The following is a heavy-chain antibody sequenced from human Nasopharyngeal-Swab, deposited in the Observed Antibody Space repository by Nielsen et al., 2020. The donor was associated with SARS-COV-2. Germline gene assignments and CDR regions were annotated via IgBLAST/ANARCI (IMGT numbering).Heavy chain of an antibody. V-gene: IGHV3-49*03. J-gene: IGHJ4*02. CDR3: TRDHQSDLGWLLQLTFFDY. CDR2: IRSKAYGGTT. CDR1: GFTFGDYA. D-gene: IGHD3-22*01. Sequence: GESLKISCTASGFTFGDYAMSWFRQAPGKGLEWVGFIRSKAYGGTTEYAASVKGRFTISRDDSKSIAYLQMNSLKTEDTAVYYCTRDHQSDLGWLLQLTFFDYWGQGTLVTVSS.